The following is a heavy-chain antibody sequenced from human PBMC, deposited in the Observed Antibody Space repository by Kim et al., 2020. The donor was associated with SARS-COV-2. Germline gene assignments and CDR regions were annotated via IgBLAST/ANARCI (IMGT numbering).Heavy chain of an antibody. V-gene: IGHV3-15*01. D-gene: IGHD6-13*01. Sequence: GGSLRLSCAASGFPFSNVWMSWVRQAPGRGLEWVGRIKSKTDGEATDYAAPVKGRFTMSRDDSKNTLHLQMNSLETEDTGVYYCTTLRSAAGRGYWGQGTLVTVSS. CDR2: IKSKTDGEAT. CDR1: GFPFSNVW. CDR3: TTLRSAAGRGY. J-gene: IGHJ4*02.